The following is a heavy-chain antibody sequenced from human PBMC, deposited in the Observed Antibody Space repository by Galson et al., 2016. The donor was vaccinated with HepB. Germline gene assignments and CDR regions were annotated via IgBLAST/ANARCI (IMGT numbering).Heavy chain of an antibody. D-gene: IGHD3-10*01. CDR2: IYYSGST. V-gene: IGHV4-31*03. Sequence: TLSLTCTVSGGSIRSGGYYWSWIRQSPGKGLEWIGCIYYSGSTYSNPSLKSRVTISLDTSNNQFSLKLSSVTAADTAVYYCARANYYGSGSYMGSWVDPWGQGTLVTVSS. CDR1: GGSIRSGGYY. CDR3: ARANYYGSGSYMGSWVDP. J-gene: IGHJ5*02.